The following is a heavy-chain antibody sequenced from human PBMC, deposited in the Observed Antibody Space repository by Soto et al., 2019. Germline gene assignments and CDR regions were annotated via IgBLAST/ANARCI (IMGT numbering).Heavy chain of an antibody. CDR2: VVPVYGAV. V-gene: IGHV1-69*13. CDR3: AKDGGGYP. Sequence: ASVKVSCKASGGIFSNFAFSWVRQAPGQGLEWVGTVVPVYGAVHYAHQFQGRVTITADEPTTTTYMEMSGLRSEDTAVYYCAKDGGGYPWGQGTLVTVSS. CDR1: GGIFSNFA. D-gene: IGHD2-15*01. J-gene: IGHJ5*02.